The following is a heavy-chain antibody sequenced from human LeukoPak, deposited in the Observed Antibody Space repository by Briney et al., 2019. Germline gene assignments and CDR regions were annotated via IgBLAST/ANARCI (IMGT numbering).Heavy chain of an antibody. J-gene: IGHJ4*02. Sequence: GGSLRLSCAASGFTFSNYWMSWVRQAPGKGLEWVANIKYDGSDKYYVDSVKGRFTISRDNTKNSLYLQMNSLRAEDTAVYYCASDWGDGDRFDFWGQGTLVTVS. CDR3: ASDWGDGDRFDF. CDR1: GFTFSNYW. CDR2: IKYDGSDK. V-gene: IGHV3-7*01. D-gene: IGHD4-17*01.